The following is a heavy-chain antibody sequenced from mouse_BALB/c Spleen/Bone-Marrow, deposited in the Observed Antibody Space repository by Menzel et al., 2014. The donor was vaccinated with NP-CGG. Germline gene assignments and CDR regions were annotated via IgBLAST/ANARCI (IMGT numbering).Heavy chain of an antibody. CDR1: GYTFTSYW. CDR2: IDPSDSYT. CDR3: TRRDTTVERAWFAY. Sequence: VQGVESGAELVKPGASVKMSCKASGYTFTSYWMHWVKQRPGQGLEWIGTIDPSDSYTSYNQKFKGKATLTVDTSSSTAYMQLSSLTSEDSAVYYCTRRDTTVERAWFAYWGQGTLVTVSA. V-gene: IGHV1S127*01. J-gene: IGHJ3*01. D-gene: IGHD1-1*01.